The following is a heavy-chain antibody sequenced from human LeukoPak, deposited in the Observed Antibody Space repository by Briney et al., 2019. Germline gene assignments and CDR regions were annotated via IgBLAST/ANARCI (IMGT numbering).Heavy chain of an antibody. D-gene: IGHD3-3*01. V-gene: IGHV1-46*01. CDR1: GYTFSSYG. CDR2: INPSGGST. J-gene: IGHJ4*02. Sequence: ASVKVSCKASGYTFSSYGISWVRQAPGQGLEWMGIINPSGGSTSYAQKFQGRVTMTRDTSTSTVYMELSSLRSEDTAVYYCARLNVWSGYYSIDYWGQGTLVTVSS. CDR3: ARLNVWSGYYSIDY.